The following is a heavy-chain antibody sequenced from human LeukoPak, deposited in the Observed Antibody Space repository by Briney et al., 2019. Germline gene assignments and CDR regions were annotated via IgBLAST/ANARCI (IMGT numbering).Heavy chain of an antibody. CDR3: ARPDSSSFPFQH. CDR1: GFTFSSYA. CDR2: ISYDGSNK. J-gene: IGHJ1*01. D-gene: IGHD6-6*01. Sequence: GGSLRLSCAASGFTFSSYAMHWVRQAPGKGLEWAAVISYDGSNKYYADSVKGRFTISRDNSKNTLYLQMNSLRAEDTAVYYCARPDSSSFPFQHWGQGTLVTVSS. V-gene: IGHV3-30*04.